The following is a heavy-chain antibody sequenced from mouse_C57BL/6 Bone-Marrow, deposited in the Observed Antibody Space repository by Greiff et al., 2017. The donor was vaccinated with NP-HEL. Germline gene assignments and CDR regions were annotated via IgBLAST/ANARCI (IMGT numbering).Heavy chain of an antibody. D-gene: IGHD4-1*02. Sequence: ESGPGLVKPSQSLSLTCSVTGYSITSGYYWNWIRQFPGNKLEWMGYISYDGSNNYNPSLKNRISITRDTSKNQFFLKLNSVTTEDTATYYCARAQLLCAYWGQGTLVTVSA. CDR1: GYSITSGYY. J-gene: IGHJ3*01. CDR2: ISYDGSN. CDR3: ARAQLLCAY. V-gene: IGHV3-6*01.